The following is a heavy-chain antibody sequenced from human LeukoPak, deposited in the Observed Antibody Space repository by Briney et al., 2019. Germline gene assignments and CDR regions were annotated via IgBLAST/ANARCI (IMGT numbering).Heavy chain of an antibody. V-gene: IGHV4-39*07. D-gene: IGHD5-12*01. CDR1: GGSISSETHF. J-gene: IGHJ4*02. CDR2: IYYTGST. Sequence: SETQSLTCTVSGGSISSETHFWSWIRQAPGKGLEWVGSIYYTGSTYYTPSLKGRVTISMDTTKNQFSLKLPSVTAADTAVYYCTSDGSDYFDSWGQGTLVTVAS. CDR3: TSDGSDYFDS.